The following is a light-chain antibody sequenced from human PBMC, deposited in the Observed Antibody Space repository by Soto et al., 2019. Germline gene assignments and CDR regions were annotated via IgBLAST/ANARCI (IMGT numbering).Light chain of an antibody. CDR1: QSISDW. Sequence: DIQMTQSPSTLSASVGDRVTITCRASQSISDWLAWYQQKPGKAPKLLIYRTSTLESGVPSRFSGSGSGTEFTLPISSLQPDDFATYYCQQFNPYSLTWTFGQGTKVDI. CDR3: QQFNPYSLTWT. J-gene: IGKJ1*01. CDR2: RTS. V-gene: IGKV1-5*03.